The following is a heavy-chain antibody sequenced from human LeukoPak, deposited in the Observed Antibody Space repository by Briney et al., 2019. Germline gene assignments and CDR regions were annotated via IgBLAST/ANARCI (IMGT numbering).Heavy chain of an antibody. CDR2: IYSGGST. CDR3: AKDLGTWFGESYFDY. D-gene: IGHD3-10*01. CDR1: GFTVSSNY. J-gene: IGHJ4*02. V-gene: IGHV3-53*01. Sequence: GGSLRLSCAASGFTVSSNYMSWVRQAPGKGLEWVSVIYSGGSTYYADSVKGRFTISRDNSKNTLYLQMNSLRAEDTAVYYCAKDLGTWFGESYFDYWGQGTLVTVSS.